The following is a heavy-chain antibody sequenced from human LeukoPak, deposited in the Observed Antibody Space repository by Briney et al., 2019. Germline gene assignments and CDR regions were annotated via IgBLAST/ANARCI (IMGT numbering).Heavy chain of an antibody. V-gene: IGHV4-39*01. CDR2: IYYSGST. J-gene: IGHJ5*02. D-gene: IGHD6-13*01. Sequence: PSETLSLTCTVSGGSISSSSYYWGWIRQPPGKGLEWIGSIYYSGSTYYNPSLKSRVTISVDTSKNQFSMKLSSVTAADTAVYYCARHAYSSSWYVIDWFDPWGQGTLVTVSS. CDR3: ARHAYSSSWYVIDWFDP. CDR1: GGSISSSSYY.